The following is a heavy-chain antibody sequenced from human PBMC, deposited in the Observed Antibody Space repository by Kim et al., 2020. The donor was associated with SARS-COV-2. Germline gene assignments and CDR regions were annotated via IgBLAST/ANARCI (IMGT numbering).Heavy chain of an antibody. D-gene: IGHD6-6*01. CDR1: GGSVSSGSYY. Sequence: SETLSLTCTVSGGSVSSGSYYWSWIRQPPGKGLEWIGYIYYSGSTHYNPSLKSRVTISVDTSKNQFSLKLSSVTAADTAVYYCARASRGAARGYFDYWG. CDR2: IYYSGST. J-gene: IGHJ4*01. CDR3: ARASRGAARGYFDY. V-gene: IGHV4-61*01.